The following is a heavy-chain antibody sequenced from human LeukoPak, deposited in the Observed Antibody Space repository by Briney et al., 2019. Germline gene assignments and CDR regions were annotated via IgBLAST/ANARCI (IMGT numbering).Heavy chain of an antibody. CDR3: ATGYIAYYYMDV. D-gene: IGHD5-24*01. J-gene: IGHJ6*03. CDR1: GGTFSSCA. CDR2: IIPTFGTA. V-gene: IGHV1-69*05. Sequence: ASVKVSCKASGGTFSSCAISWVRQAPGQGLEWMGGIIPTFGTANYAQKFQGRVTITTDESTSTAYMELSSLRSEDTAVYYCATGYIAYYYMDVWGKGTTVTVSS.